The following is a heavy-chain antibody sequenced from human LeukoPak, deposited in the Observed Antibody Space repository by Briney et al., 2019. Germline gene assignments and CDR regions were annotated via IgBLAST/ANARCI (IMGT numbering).Heavy chain of an antibody. CDR1: GFTFSSYS. CDR2: ISSSGSPT. V-gene: IGHV3-23*01. CDR3: VKVLGAVAGSLPYYYGMDV. Sequence: GGSLRLSCAASGFTFSSYSMSWVRQAPGKGLEWVSSISSSGSPTYYADSAKGRFTISRDNSQNTQYLQMSSLRAEDTAVYYCVKVLGAVAGSLPYYYGMDVWGQGTTVTVSS. J-gene: IGHJ6*02. D-gene: IGHD6-19*01.